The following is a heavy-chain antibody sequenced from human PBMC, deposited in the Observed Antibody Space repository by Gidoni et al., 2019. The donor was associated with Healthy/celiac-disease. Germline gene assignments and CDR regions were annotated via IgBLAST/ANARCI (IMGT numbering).Heavy chain of an antibody. J-gene: IGHJ4*02. D-gene: IGHD2-15*01. Sequence: VIYSGGSTYYADSVKGRFTISRDNSKNTLYLQMNSLRAEDTAVYYCARDELQWFDYWGQGTLVTVSS. CDR2: IYSGGST. V-gene: IGHV3-66*01. CDR3: ARDELQWFDY.